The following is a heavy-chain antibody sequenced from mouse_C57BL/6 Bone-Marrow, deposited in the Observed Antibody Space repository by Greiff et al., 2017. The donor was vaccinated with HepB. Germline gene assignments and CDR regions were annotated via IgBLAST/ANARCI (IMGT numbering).Heavy chain of an antibody. CDR1: GFNIKDDY. J-gene: IGHJ2*01. CDR3: TIDYDVYYFDY. D-gene: IGHD2-4*01. CDR2: IDPENGDT. Sequence: EVQLQQSGAELVRPGASVKLSCTASGFNIKDDYMHWVKQRPEQGLEWIGWIDPENGDTEYASKFQGKATITADTSSNTAYLQLSSLTSEDTAVYYCTIDYDVYYFDYWGQGTTLTVSS. V-gene: IGHV14-4*01.